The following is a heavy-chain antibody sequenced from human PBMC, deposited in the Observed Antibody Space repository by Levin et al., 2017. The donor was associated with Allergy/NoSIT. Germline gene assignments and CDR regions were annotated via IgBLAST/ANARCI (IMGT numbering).Heavy chain of an antibody. CDR2: IRSKAYGGTT. Sequence: GGSLRLSCTASGFTFGDYAMSWFRQAPGKGLEWVGFIRSKAYGGTTEYAASVKGRFTISRDDSKSIAYLQMNSLKTEDTAVYYCTRGGGPSYYYGSGSSNYFDYWGQGTLVTVSS. CDR3: TRGGGPSYYYGSGSSNYFDY. CDR1: GFTFGDYA. D-gene: IGHD3-10*01. V-gene: IGHV3-49*03. J-gene: IGHJ4*02.